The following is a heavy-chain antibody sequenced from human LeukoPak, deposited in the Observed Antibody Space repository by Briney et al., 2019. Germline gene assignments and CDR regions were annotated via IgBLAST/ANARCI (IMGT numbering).Heavy chain of an antibody. CDR3: ARRAAAAGTDY. CDR2: IYPGDSDT. CDR1: GYSFSSYW. J-gene: IGHJ4*02. V-gene: IGHV5-51*01. Sequence: GESLKISCKVSGYSFSSYWIGWVRQMPGKGLEWMGIIYPGDSDTRYSPSFQGQVTISADKSISTAYLQWSSLKASDTAMYYCARRAAAAGTDYWGQGTLVTVSS. D-gene: IGHD6-13*01.